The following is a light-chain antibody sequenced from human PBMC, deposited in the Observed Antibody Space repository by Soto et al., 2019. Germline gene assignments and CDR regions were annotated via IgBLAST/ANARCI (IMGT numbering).Light chain of an antibody. V-gene: IGKV3-20*01. CDR1: QSVSSY. CDR3: QQYGSSPVT. CDR2: DAS. J-gene: IGKJ4*01. Sequence: EIVLTQSPATLSLSPGERATLSCRASQSVSSYLAWYQQKPGQAPRLLIYDASNRATGIPARFSGSGSGTDFTPTIIRREPEDFAVYYCQQYGSSPVTFGGGTKV.